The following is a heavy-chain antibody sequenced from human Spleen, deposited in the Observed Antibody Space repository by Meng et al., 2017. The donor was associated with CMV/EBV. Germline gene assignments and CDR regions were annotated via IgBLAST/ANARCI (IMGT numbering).Heavy chain of an antibody. Sequence: GGSLRLSCAASGFTFSSYSMNWVRQAPGKGLEWVSYISSSGSTIYYADSVKGRFTISRDNAKNSLYLQMNSLRAEDTAVYYCARVERQQLVFDYWGQGTLVTVSS. CDR1: GFTFSSYS. V-gene: IGHV3-48*04. CDR2: ISSSGSTI. CDR3: ARVERQQLVFDY. D-gene: IGHD6-13*01. J-gene: IGHJ4*02.